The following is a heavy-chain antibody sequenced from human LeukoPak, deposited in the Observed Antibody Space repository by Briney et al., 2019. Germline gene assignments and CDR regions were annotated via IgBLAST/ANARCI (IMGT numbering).Heavy chain of an antibody. D-gene: IGHD2-2*02. V-gene: IGHV3-23*01. CDR3: AKIFRSLLLYDVEGEYYFDY. CDR1: GFTFSSYA. Sequence: GGSLRLSCVASGFTFSSYAMSWVRQAPGKGLEWVSAISGSGGSTYYADSVKGRFTISRDNSKNTLYLQMNSLRAEDTAVYYCAKIFRSLLLYDVEGEYYFDYWGQGTLVTVSS. CDR2: ISGSGGST. J-gene: IGHJ4*02.